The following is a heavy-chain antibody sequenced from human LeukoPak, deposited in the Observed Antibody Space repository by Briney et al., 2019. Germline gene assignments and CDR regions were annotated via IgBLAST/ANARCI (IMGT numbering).Heavy chain of an antibody. CDR2: IYTSGST. D-gene: IGHD5-18*01. V-gene: IGHV4-4*07. CDR1: GVSISSYY. CDR3: ARGLSTANYDY. Sequence: SETLSLTCTVSGVSISSYYWSWIRQPAGKGLEWIGRIYTSGSTNYNPSLKSRVTISVDTSKNQFSLKLSSVTAADTAVYYCARGLSTANYDYWGQGTLVTVSS. J-gene: IGHJ4*02.